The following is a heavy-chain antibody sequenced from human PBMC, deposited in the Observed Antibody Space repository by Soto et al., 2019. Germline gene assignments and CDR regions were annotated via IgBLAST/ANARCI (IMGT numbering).Heavy chain of an antibody. J-gene: IGHJ5*02. CDR1: GGPISSYY. CDR3: ARTALGWFDP. V-gene: IGHV4-59*01. Sequence: PSETLSLTCSVSGGPISSYYWSWIRQPPGKGLEWIGYIFYSGRSGSTNYNPSLKSRVTISVDTSENQFSLKLSSVTAADTAVYYGARTALGWFDPWGQGTLVTVSS. D-gene: IGHD2-21*02. CDR2: IFYSGRSGST.